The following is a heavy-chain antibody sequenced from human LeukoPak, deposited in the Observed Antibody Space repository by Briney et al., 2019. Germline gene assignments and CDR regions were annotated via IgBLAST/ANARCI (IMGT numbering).Heavy chain of an antibody. Sequence: GGSLRLSCAASGFTFSSYSMNWVRQAPGKGLEWVSSISSSSSYIYYADSMKGRFTISRDNAKNSLYLQMNSLRAEDTAVYYCAVPYGDPDAFDIWGQGTMVTVSS. V-gene: IGHV3-21*01. CDR2: ISSSSSYI. CDR1: GFTFSSYS. D-gene: IGHD4-17*01. CDR3: AVPYGDPDAFDI. J-gene: IGHJ3*02.